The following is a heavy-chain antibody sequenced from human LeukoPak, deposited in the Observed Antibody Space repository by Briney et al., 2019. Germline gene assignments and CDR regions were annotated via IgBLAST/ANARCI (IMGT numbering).Heavy chain of an antibody. CDR2: IYFSGST. J-gene: IGHJ4*02. D-gene: IGHD1-26*01. V-gene: IGHV4-59*01. Sequence: PSETLSLTCTVSGGSISSYYWSWIRQPPGKGLEWIGYIYFSGSTNYNPSLKSRVTISVDTSKNQFSLKLSSVTAADTAVYYCASLYSGNYYWYFDYWGQGTLVTVSS. CDR1: GGSISSYY. CDR3: ASLYSGNYYWYFDY.